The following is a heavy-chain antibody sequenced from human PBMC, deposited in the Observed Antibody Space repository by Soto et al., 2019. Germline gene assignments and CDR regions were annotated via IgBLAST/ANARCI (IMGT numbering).Heavy chain of an antibody. V-gene: IGHV1-69*06. CDR2: IIPIFGTA. D-gene: IGHD2-15*01. CDR3: ASGVTPHCSGGSCYSWAFDI. Sequence: ASVKVSCKASGGTFSSYAISWVRQAPGQGLEWMGGIIPIFGTANYAQKFQGRVTITVDKSTSTAYMELSSLRSEDTAVYYCASGVTPHCSGGSCYSWAFDIWGQGTMVTVSS. CDR1: GGTFSSYA. J-gene: IGHJ3*02.